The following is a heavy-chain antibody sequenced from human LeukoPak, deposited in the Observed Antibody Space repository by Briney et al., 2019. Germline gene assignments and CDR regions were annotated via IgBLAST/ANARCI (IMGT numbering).Heavy chain of an antibody. CDR2: ISGSGGST. CDR3: AKDQAGSSWYGEFDY. J-gene: IGHJ4*02. V-gene: IGHV3-23*01. CDR1: GFTFSSYA. D-gene: IGHD6-13*01. Sequence: PGGSLRLSCAASGFTFSSYAMSWVRQAPGKGLEWVSAISGSGGSTYYPDSVKGRFTISRDNSKNTLYLQMNSLRAEDTAVYYCAKDQAGSSWYGEFDYWGQGTLVTVSS.